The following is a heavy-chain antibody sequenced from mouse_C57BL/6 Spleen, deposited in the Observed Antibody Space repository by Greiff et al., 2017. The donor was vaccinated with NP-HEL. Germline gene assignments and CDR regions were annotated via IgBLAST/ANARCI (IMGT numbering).Heavy chain of an antibody. CDR1: GFTFSDYG. D-gene: IGHD1-1*01. Sequence: DVHLVESGGGLVKPGGSLKLSCAASGFTFSDYGMHWVRQAPEKGLEWVAYISSGSSTIYYADTVKGRFTISRDNAKNTLFLQMTSLRSEDTAMYYCARDCYGRSQFAYWGQGTLVTVSA. CDR2: ISSGSSTI. CDR3: ARDCYGRSQFAY. V-gene: IGHV5-17*01. J-gene: IGHJ3*01.